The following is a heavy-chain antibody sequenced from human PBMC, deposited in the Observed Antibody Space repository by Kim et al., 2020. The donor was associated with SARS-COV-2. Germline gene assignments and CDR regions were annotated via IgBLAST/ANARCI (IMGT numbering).Heavy chain of an antibody. J-gene: IGHJ4*02. V-gene: IGHV4-31*02. CDR2: GHT. CDR3: AGGVYSSGWPFDY. D-gene: IGHD6-25*01. Sequence: GHTYSTPSLEGRVTITVATSKNQFSLKRSSVTAADTAVYYCAGGVYSSGWPFDYWGQGTLATVSS.